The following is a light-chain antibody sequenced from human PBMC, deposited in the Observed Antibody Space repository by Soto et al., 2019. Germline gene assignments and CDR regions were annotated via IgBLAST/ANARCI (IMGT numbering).Light chain of an antibody. J-gene: IGKJ1*01. CDR1: QSVNSC. CDR3: QHRNSWART. Sequence: PTLSVSGKGVDTLGRRASQSVNSCLAWYQQKPGQAPRLLIYGTSRRAAGIPARFCGSGSGTDFDLAISSLQSGESAVYNCQHRNSWARTFGEGTRLDIK. CDR2: GTS. V-gene: IGKV3-15*01.